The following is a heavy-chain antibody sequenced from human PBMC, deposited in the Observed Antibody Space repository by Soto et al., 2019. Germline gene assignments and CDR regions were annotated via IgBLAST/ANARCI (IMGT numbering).Heavy chain of an antibody. CDR2: ISYDGSNK. V-gene: IGHV3-30*18. CDR3: AKDTRYSSYEFFYYGLDV. Sequence: QVQLVESGGGVVQPGRSLRLSCAASGFTFSSYGMHWVRQAPGKGLDWVAVISYDGSNKYYADSVKGRFTISRDNSKNTLYLQMNSLTAEDTAVYYCAKDTRYSSYEFFYYGLDVWGQGTTVTVSS. J-gene: IGHJ6*02. D-gene: IGHD5-12*01. CDR1: GFTFSSYG.